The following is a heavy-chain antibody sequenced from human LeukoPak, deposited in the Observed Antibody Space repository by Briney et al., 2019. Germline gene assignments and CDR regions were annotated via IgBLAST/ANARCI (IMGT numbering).Heavy chain of an antibody. V-gene: IGHV4-31*03. J-gene: IGHJ2*01. D-gene: IGHD6-13*01. CDR3: VRLGQAAVKTPSYWYFDL. CDR1: GGSISSGGYY. CDR2: IYYSGST. Sequence: KSSETLSLTCTASGGSISSGGYYWSWIRQHPGKGLEWIGYIYYSGSTYYNPSLKSRVTISVDTSKNQFSLKLSSVTAADTAVYYCVRLGQAAVKTPSYWYFDLWGRGTLVTVSS.